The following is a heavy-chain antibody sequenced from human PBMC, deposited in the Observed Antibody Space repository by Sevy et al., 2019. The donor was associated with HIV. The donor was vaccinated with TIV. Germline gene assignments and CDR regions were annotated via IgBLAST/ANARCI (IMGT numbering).Heavy chain of an antibody. Sequence: GGSLRLSCAASGFTFSSYAMHWVRQAPGKGLEWVAAVSYDEKYKYYVDSVKGRFTISRDNSKNMLFLQMSSLRPEDTALYYCARSSNIEVVPTAWGQGTRVTVSS. CDR3: ARSSNIEVVPTA. J-gene: IGHJ5*02. D-gene: IGHD2-2*01. V-gene: IGHV3-30*04. CDR2: VSYDEKYK. CDR1: GFTFSSYA.